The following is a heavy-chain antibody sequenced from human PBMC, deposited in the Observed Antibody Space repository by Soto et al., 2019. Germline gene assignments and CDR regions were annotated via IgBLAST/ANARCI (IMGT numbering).Heavy chain of an antibody. CDR2: INHSGST. CDR1: GGSFSGYY. CDR3: ARGLVVVPAARHDAFDI. V-gene: IGHV4-34*01. D-gene: IGHD2-2*01. Sequence: QVQLQQWGAGLLKPSETLSLTCAVYGGSFSGYYWSWIRQPPGKGLEWIGEINHSGSTNYNPSLKSRVTISVDTSKNQFSLKLSSVTAADTAVYYCARGLVVVPAARHDAFDIWGQGTMVTVSS. J-gene: IGHJ3*02.